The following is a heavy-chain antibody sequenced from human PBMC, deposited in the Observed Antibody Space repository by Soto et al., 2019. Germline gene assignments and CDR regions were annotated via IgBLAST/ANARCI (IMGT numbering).Heavy chain of an antibody. CDR1: GGTFSSYA. J-gene: IGHJ6*02. D-gene: IGHD2-21*02. CDR2: IIPIFGTA. V-gene: IGHV1-69*13. Sequence: ASVKVSCKASGGTFSSYAISWVRQAPGQGLEWMGGIIPIFGTANYAQKFQGRVTITADESTSTAYMELSSLRSEDTAVYYCARDLLYCGGDCYHAPLYYYYYGMDVWGQGTTVTVSS. CDR3: ARDLLYCGGDCYHAPLYYYYYGMDV.